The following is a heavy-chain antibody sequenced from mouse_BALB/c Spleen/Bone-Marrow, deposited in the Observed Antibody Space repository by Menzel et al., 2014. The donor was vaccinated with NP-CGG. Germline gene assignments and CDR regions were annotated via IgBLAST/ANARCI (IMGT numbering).Heavy chain of an antibody. CDR3: AREAYYYGSSPGWFAY. V-gene: IGHV1-18*01. J-gene: IGHJ3*01. CDR2: INPNNGGT. CDR1: GYTFTEYT. D-gene: IGHD1-1*01. Sequence: VQLKQSGPELVKPGASVKISCKTSGYTFTEYTMHWVKQSHGKSLEWIGGINPNNGGTSYNQKFKGEATLTVDKSSSTAYMELRSLTSEDSAVYYCAREAYYYGSSPGWFAYWGQGTMVTVSA.